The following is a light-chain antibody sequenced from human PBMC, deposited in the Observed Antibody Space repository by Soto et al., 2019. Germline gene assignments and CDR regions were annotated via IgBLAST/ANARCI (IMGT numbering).Light chain of an antibody. V-gene: IGKV3-11*01. CDR1: QSVSSY. Sequence: EIVLTQSPATLSLSPGERATLSCRASQSVSSYLAWYQQKPGQAPRLLIYDVSNRATGIPARFSGSGSETDFTLTISSLEPEDFAVYYCQQRSNWLYTFGQGTKLEIK. CDR3: QQRSNWLYT. J-gene: IGKJ2*01. CDR2: DVS.